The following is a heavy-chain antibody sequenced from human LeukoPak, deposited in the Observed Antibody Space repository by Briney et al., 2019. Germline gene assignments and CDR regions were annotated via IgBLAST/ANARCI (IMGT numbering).Heavy chain of an antibody. CDR1: GFTFTSSA. D-gene: IGHD3/OR15-3a*01. CDR3: AAGWTTLDF. Sequence: ASVRVSCKASGFTFTSSAVQWVRQARGQRLEWIGWIVVGSGNTNYAQKFQEGVTITRDMSTSTAYMELSSLRSEDTAVFFWAAGWTTLDFWGQGTLVPVPS. CDR2: IVVGSGNT. V-gene: IGHV1-58*01. J-gene: IGHJ4*02.